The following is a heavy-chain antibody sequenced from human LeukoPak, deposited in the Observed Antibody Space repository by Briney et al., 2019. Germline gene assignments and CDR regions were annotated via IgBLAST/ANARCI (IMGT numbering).Heavy chain of an antibody. CDR3: ARDGSLPDY. Sequence: GGSLRLSCAASGFTFSSYWMHWVRQVPGKGLVWVTRINSDGTTSYADSVKGRFTISRNNAKNTLYLQMNNLRVEDTAVYYCARDGSLPDYWGQGTLVTVSS. V-gene: IGHV3-74*01. CDR2: INSDGTT. J-gene: IGHJ4*02. CDR1: GFTFSSYW.